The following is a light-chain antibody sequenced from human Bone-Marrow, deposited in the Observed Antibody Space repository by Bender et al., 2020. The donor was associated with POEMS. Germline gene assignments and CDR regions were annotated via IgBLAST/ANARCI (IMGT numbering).Light chain of an antibody. J-gene: IGLJ3*02. CDR1: SSDPY. Sequence: QSALTQPASVSGSPGQSLTISCTGTSSDPYVSWYQQHPGKVPKLIIYEVSSRPSGVSNRFSGSKSGITASLTISGLQAEDEADYYCSSYSNSSPVGVFGGGTHLTVL. CDR2: EVS. V-gene: IGLV2-14*01. CDR3: SSYSNSSPVGV.